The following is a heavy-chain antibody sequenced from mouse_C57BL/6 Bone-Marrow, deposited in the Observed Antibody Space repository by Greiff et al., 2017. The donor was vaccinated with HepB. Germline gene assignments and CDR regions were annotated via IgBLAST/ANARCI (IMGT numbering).Heavy chain of an antibody. CDR3: ARQDYPFYAMDY. CDR1: GFTFSDYY. D-gene: IGHD2-4*01. V-gene: IGHV5-12*01. Sequence: EVKVVESGGGLVQPGGSLKLSCAASGFTFSDYYMYWVRQTPEKRLEWVAYISNGGGSTYYPDTVKGRFTISRDNAKNTLYLQMSRLKSEDTAMYYCARQDYPFYAMDYWGQGTSVTVSS. J-gene: IGHJ4*01. CDR2: ISNGGGST.